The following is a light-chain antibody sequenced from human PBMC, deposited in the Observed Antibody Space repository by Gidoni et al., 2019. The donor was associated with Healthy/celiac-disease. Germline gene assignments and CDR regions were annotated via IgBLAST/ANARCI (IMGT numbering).Light chain of an antibody. CDR1: NLGDKY. J-gene: IGLJ2*01. CDR2: QDS. CDR3: QAWDSSTPVV. Sequence: SYELTQPPSVSVSPGQTASITCSGDNLGDKYACWYQQKPGQSPVLVIYQDSKRPSGIPERFSGSNSGNTATLTISGTQAMDEADYYCQAWDSSTPVVFGGGTKLTGL. V-gene: IGLV3-1*01.